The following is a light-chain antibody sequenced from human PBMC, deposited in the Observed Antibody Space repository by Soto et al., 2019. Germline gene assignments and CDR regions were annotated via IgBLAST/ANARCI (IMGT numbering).Light chain of an antibody. CDR2: DVS. V-gene: IGLV2-11*01. J-gene: IGLJ1*01. CDR1: SSDVGGYNY. CDR3: CSYAGSYHYV. Sequence: QSALTQPRSVSGSPGQSVTISCTGTSSDVGGYNYVSWYQQHPGKAPKLMIYDVSKRPSGVPDRFSGSKSGNTASLTISGFQAEDEADYYCCSYAGSYHYVFGTGTKLTVL.